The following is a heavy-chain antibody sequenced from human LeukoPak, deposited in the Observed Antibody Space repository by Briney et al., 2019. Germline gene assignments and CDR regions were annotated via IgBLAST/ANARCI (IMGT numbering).Heavy chain of an antibody. V-gene: IGHV1-69*01. J-gene: IGHJ6*02. Sequence: SVKVSCKASGGTFSSYAISWVRQAPGQGLEWMGGIIPIFGTANYAQKFQGRVTITADESTSTAYMELSSLRSEDTAVYYCARVTYDVVGYYYYGIDVWGQGTTVTVSS. D-gene: IGHD1-26*01. CDR2: IIPIFGTA. CDR1: GGTFSSYA. CDR3: ARVTYDVVGYYYYGIDV.